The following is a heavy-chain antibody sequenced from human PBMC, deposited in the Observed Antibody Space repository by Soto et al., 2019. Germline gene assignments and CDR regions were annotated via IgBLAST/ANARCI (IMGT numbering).Heavy chain of an antibody. CDR3: ARDRRTSPLTYYYDSSGYSSDYYYGMDV. V-gene: IGHV4-59*01. Sequence: QVQLQESGPGLVKPSETLSLTCTVSGGSISSYYWSWIRQPPGKGLEWIGYIYYSGSTNYNPSLKSRVTISVDTSKNQFSLKLSSVTAADTAVYYCARDRRTSPLTYYYDSSGYSSDYYYGMDVWGQGTTVTVSS. D-gene: IGHD3-22*01. CDR2: IYYSGST. J-gene: IGHJ6*02. CDR1: GGSISSYY.